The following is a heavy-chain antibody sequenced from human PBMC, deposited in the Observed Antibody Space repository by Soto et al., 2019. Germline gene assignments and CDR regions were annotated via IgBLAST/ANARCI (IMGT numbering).Heavy chain of an antibody. Sequence: GGSLRLSCAASGFTFSSYSTNWVRQAPGKGLEWVSYISSSSSTIYYADSVKGRFTISRDNAKNSLYLQMNSLRAEDTAVYYCARGIPDYYDSSGYYGLYYYYYYGMDVWGQGTTVTVSS. V-gene: IGHV3-48*01. CDR3: ARGIPDYYDSSGYYGLYYYYYYGMDV. CDR2: ISSSSSTI. CDR1: GFTFSSYS. J-gene: IGHJ6*02. D-gene: IGHD3-22*01.